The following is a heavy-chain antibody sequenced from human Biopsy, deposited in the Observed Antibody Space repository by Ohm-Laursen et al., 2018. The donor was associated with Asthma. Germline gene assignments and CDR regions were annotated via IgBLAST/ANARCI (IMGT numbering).Heavy chain of an antibody. CDR1: GYPFIGYH. D-gene: IGHD6-13*01. J-gene: IGHJ5*02. V-gene: IGHV1-2*06. CDR2: INPNSGAT. Sequence: ASVKVSCKASGYPFIGYHIHWIRQAPGQGLEWMGRINPNSGATNYAQKFQGRVTMTRDTSISTAYMEVSRLRSDDTAVYYCARGQKSAGDRWFDPWSQGTLVTVSS. CDR3: ARGQKSAGDRWFDP.